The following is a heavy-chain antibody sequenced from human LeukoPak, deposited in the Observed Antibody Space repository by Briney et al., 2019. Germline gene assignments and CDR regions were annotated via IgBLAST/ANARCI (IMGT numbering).Heavy chain of an antibody. CDR2: INHSGST. V-gene: IGHV4-34*01. Sequence: SETPSLTCAVYGGSFSGYYWSWIRQPPGKGLEWIGEINHSGSTNYNPSLKSRVTISVDTSKNQFSLKLSSVTAADTAVYYCARSFGAAYVDYWGQGTLVTVSS. D-gene: IGHD3-16*01. J-gene: IGHJ4*02. CDR1: GGSFSGYY. CDR3: ARSFGAAYVDY.